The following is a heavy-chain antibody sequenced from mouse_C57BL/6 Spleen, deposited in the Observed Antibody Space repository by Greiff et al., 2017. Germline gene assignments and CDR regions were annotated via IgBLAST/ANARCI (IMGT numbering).Heavy chain of an antibody. CDR3: ARIYYGNDGYFDV. Sequence: EVMLVESGGGLVKPGGSLKLSCAASGFTFSDYGMHWVRQAPEKGLEWVAYISSGSSTIYYADTVKGRFTISRDNAKNTLFLQMTSLSSEDTAMYYCARIYYGNDGYFDVWGTGTTVTVSS. CDR1: GFTFSDYG. CDR2: ISSGSSTI. J-gene: IGHJ1*03. V-gene: IGHV5-17*01. D-gene: IGHD2-2*01.